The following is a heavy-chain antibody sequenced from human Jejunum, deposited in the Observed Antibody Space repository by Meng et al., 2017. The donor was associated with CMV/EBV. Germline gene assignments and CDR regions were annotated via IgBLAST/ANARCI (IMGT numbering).Heavy chain of an antibody. CDR1: GYTFARYG. Sequence: QVPLLEAGAEGKKLGASVRVSCEAAGYTFARYGISWLRQAPGQGLEWMGWFVNNVDTYSAQKFQGRVTMTTDTHTSTAFMELRSLRSDDTAVYYCARGTPGRSYSDYWGQGTLVTVSS. J-gene: IGHJ4*02. V-gene: IGHV1-18*01. CDR2: FVNNVDT. CDR3: ARGTPGRSYSDY. D-gene: IGHD3-10*01.